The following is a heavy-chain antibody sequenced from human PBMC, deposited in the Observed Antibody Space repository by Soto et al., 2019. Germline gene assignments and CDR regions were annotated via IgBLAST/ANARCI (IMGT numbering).Heavy chain of an antibody. J-gene: IGHJ6*02. V-gene: IGHV4-31*03. CDR2: IYYSGST. D-gene: IGHD6-13*01. Sequence: QVQLQESGPGLVKPSQTLSLTCTVSGGSISSGGYYWSWIRQHPGKGLEWIGYIYYSGSTYYNPSRKSRVTISVDTSTNQFSLKLSSVTAADTAVYYCARCALYSSSWYYYYYGMDVWGQGTTVTVSS. CDR3: ARCALYSSSWYYYYYGMDV. CDR1: GGSISSGGYY.